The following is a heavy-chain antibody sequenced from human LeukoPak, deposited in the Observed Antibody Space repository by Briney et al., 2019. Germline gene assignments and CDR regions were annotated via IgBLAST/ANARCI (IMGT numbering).Heavy chain of an antibody. D-gene: IGHD3-22*01. CDR1: GGTFSSYT. J-gene: IGHJ4*02. CDR2: IIPIFGTA. CDR3: ARDSLHYYGSSGYYSVDY. Sequence: ASLKVSCTASGGTFSSYTMSWVRQAPGQGLEWVGGIIPIFGTANTAHTSQGRVTITTDESTSTAYMELSSLRSKDTAVYYCARDSLHYYGSSGYYSVDYWGQGTLVTVSS. V-gene: IGHV1-69*05.